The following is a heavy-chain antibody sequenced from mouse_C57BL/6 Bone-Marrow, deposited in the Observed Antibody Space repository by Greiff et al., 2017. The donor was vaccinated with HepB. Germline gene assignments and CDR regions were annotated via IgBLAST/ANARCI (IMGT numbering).Heavy chain of an antibody. CDR1: GYTFTSYG. J-gene: IGHJ4*01. V-gene: IGHV1-81*01. CDR2: IYPRSGNT. D-gene: IGHD1-1*01. Sequence: VQLQQSGAELARPGASVKLSCKASGYTFTSYGISWVKQRTGQGLEWIGEIYPRSGNTYYNEKFKGKATLTADQSSSTAYMELRSLTSEDSAVYFWARRDSPYGSSLYYAMDDWGQGTSVTVSS. CDR3: ARRDSPYGSSLYYAMDD.